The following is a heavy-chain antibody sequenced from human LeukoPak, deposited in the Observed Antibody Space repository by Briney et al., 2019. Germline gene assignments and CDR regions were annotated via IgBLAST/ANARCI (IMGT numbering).Heavy chain of an antibody. CDR1: GFTFSSYA. J-gene: IGHJ4*02. Sequence: GGSLRLSCAASGFTFSSYAMSWVRQAPGKGLEWVSAISGSGGSTYYADSVKGRFTISRDNSKNTLYLQMNSLRAEDTAVYYCAKGESVRYCSGGSCLRFDYWGQGTLVTVSS. D-gene: IGHD2-15*01. V-gene: IGHV3-23*01. CDR3: AKGESVRYCSGGSCLRFDY. CDR2: ISGSGGST.